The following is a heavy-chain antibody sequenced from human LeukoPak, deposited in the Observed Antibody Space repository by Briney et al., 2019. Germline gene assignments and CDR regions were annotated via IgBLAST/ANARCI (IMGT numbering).Heavy chain of an antibody. CDR1: GFTFSIYS. CDR2: ISSGGKTI. D-gene: IGHD1-26*01. CDR3: ARYSGTYRDY. V-gene: IGHV3-48*04. J-gene: IGHJ4*02. Sequence: GGSLRLSCATSGFTFSIYSMNWGRQAPGKGLEWISYISSGGKTIHYADSVQGRFTISRDNAKNSLYLQLNSLRAEDTAVYYCARYSGTYRDYWGQGTLVTVSS.